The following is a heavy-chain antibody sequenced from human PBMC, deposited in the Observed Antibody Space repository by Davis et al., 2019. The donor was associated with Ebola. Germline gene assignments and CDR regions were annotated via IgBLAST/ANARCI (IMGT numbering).Heavy chain of an antibody. CDR2: LGTSADT. Sequence: GESLKISCAASGFVFRNYVMSWVRQAPGKGLEWVSTLGTSADTYYADSVKGRFTISRDNSKNTLYLQMNGLRVEDTAIYYCASYYSSWKGDFWGPGTLVTVSS. D-gene: IGHD2-2*01. CDR1: GFVFRNYV. J-gene: IGHJ4*02. CDR3: ASYYSSWKGDF. V-gene: IGHV3-23*01.